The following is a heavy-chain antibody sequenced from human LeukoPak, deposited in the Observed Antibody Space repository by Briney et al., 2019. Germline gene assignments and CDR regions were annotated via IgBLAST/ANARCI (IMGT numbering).Heavy chain of an antibody. J-gene: IGHJ5*02. CDR3: ASGLWFGDNWFDP. CDR2: ISSSGSTI. CDR1: GFTFSSYE. V-gene: IGHV3-48*03. Sequence: GGSLRLSCAASGFTFSSYEMNWVRQAPGKGLEWVSYISSSGSTIYYADSVKGRFTISRDNAKNSLYLQMNSLRAEDTAVYYCASGLWFGDNWFDPWGQGTLDTVSS. D-gene: IGHD3-10*01.